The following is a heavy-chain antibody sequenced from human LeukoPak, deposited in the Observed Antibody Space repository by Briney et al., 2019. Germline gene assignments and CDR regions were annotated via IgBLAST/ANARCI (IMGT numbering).Heavy chain of an antibody. CDR2: IVVGSGNT. V-gene: IGHV1-58*01. Sequence: KPGTSVKVSCKTSGFTFISSAVQWARQARGQRLEWIGWIVVGSGNTNYAQKFQERVTITRDMSTSTAYMELSSLRSEDTAVYYCAADPSYSSGYRYYFDYWGQGTLVTVSS. D-gene: IGHD3-22*01. CDR1: GFTFISSA. J-gene: IGHJ4*02. CDR3: AADPSYSSGYRYYFDY.